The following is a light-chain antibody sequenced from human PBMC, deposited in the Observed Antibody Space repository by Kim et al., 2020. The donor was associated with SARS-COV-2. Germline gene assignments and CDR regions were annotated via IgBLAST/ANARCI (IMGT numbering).Light chain of an antibody. V-gene: IGKV1-12*01. Sequence: AAVGDSVTLTGRSSKGISTRLVWYQQRPGKAPKVLVYAACVLQSGVPSRFSGSGSGTDFTLTISSLQPEDVAIYYCQQANSIPITFGQGTRLEIK. CDR3: QQANSIPIT. CDR1: KGISTR. J-gene: IGKJ5*01. CDR2: AAC.